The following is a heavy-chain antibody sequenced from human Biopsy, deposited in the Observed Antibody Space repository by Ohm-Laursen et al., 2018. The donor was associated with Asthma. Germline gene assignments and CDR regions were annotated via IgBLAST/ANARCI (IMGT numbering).Heavy chain of an antibody. V-gene: IGHV3-23*03. CDR2: IYSGGTS. Sequence: GSLRLSCAAAGFTFSNYAMSWVRQAPGKGLEWVSVIYSGGTSHTADSVRGRFTISRGYSKNTLYLQMHSLRAEDTAVYYCARGDSSNWSHYYFDYWGQGTLVTVSS. CDR3: ARGDSSNWSHYYFDY. CDR1: GFTFSNYA. J-gene: IGHJ4*02. D-gene: IGHD3-22*01.